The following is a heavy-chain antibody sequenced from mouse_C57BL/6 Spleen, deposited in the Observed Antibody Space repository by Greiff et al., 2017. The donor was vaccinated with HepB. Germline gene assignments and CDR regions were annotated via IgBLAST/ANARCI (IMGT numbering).Heavy chain of an antibody. CDR2: INPSNGGT. D-gene: IGHD1-1*01. V-gene: IGHV1-53*01. CDR3: AREDYYGRTRYFDV. J-gene: IGHJ1*03. Sequence: QVQLQQPGTELVKPGASVKLSCKASGYTFTSYWMHWVKQRPGQGLEWIGNINPSNGGTNYNEKFKSKATLTVDKSSSTAYMQLSSLTSEDSAVYYCAREDYYGRTRYFDVWGTGTTVTVSS. CDR1: GYTFTSYW.